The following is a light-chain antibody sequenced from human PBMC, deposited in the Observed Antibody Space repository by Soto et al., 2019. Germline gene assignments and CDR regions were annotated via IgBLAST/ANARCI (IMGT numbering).Light chain of an antibody. CDR1: SSDVGGYNY. Sequence: QSALTQPASVSGSPGQSITISCTGTSSDVGGYNYVSWYQQHPGKAPQLMIYAVSNRPSGVSNRFSGSKSGNTASLTISGLQAEDEAYYYCSSYTSSSTLVFRTGTKLTVL. J-gene: IGLJ1*01. V-gene: IGLV2-14*01. CDR2: AVS. CDR3: SSYTSSSTLV.